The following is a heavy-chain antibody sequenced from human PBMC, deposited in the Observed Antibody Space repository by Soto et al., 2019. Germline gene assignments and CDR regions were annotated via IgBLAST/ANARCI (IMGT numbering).Heavy chain of an antibody. D-gene: IGHD6-13*01. V-gene: IGHV4-34*01. Sequence: SETLSLTCAVYGLSFSGYYWSWIRQPPGKGLEWIGEINHSGSTNYNPSLKSRVTISVDTSKNQFSLKLSSVTAADTAVYYCARGQSSSYNYYYYYMDVWGKGTTVTVSS. CDR3: ARGQSSSYNYYYYYMDV. CDR1: GLSFSGYY. J-gene: IGHJ6*03. CDR2: INHSGST.